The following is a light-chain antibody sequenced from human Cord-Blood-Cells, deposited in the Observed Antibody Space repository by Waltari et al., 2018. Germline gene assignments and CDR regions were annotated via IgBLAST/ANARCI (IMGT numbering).Light chain of an antibody. CDR3: QQKT. CDR1: QSVSSY. Sequence: EIVLTQSPATLSLSPGERATLSCRASQSVSSYLAWYQQKPGQAPRLLIYDTSNRATGIPARLSGSGSGTDFTLTISSLEPEDFAVYYCQQKTFGQGTKVEIK. V-gene: IGKV3-11*01. CDR2: DTS. J-gene: IGKJ1*01.